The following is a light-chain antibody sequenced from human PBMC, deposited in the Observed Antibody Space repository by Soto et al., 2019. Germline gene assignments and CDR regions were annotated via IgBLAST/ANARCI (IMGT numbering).Light chain of an antibody. V-gene: IGLV2-14*01. CDR1: SSDVGGYNY. J-gene: IGLJ1*01. CDR2: EVS. Sequence: QSVLTQPASVSGSPGQSITISCTGTSSDVGGYNYVSWYQQHPGKAPKLMIYEVSNRPSGVSNRFSGSKSGNTASLTISGLQAEDEADYYCSSYTSSSTLAFVFGPGTKVTVL. CDR3: SSYTSSSTLAFV.